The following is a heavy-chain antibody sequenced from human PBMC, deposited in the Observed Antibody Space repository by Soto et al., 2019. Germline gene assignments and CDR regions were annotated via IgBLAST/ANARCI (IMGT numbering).Heavy chain of an antibody. J-gene: IGHJ5*02. V-gene: IGHV4-59*04. CDR1: GGSISSYY. Sequence: SETLSLTCTVSGGSISSYYRSWIRQPPGKGQEWIGFIYYSGSTYYTPSLKSRVTLSVDTSKNQFSLKLSSVTAADTAVYYCAGGGFSDWNWFDPWGQGTLVTVSS. CDR3: AGGGFSDWNWFDP. CDR2: IYYSGST. D-gene: IGHD3-16*01.